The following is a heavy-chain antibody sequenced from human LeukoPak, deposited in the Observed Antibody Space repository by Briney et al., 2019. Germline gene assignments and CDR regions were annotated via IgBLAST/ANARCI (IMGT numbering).Heavy chain of an antibody. CDR3: AKGTSASGTYYSAWNY. CDR2: ITGSGESN. Sequence: GGSLRLFCAASGFTFSSFAMRWVRQAPGKGLEWVSNITGSGESNYYADSVKGRFTLSRDSSKNTRYLQMNSLRAEDTAVYYCAKGTSASGTYYSAWNYWGQGTLVTVSS. D-gene: IGHD3-10*01. J-gene: IGHJ4*02. CDR1: GFTFSSFA. V-gene: IGHV3-23*01.